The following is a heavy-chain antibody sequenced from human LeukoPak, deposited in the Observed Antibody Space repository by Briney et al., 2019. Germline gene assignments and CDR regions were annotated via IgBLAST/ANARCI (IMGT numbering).Heavy chain of an antibody. J-gene: IGHJ3*02. D-gene: IGHD5-18*01. V-gene: IGHV3-7*01. CDR1: GFTFSSYW. CDR2: IKQHGSEK. CDR3: ARDPPYSYGYDAFDI. Sequence: GGSLRLSCAASGFTFSSYWMSWVRQAPGQGLEWVANIKQHGSEKYYVDSVQGRFTISRDNAKNSLYLQMNSLRAEDTAVYYCARDPPYSYGYDAFDIWGQGTMVTVSS.